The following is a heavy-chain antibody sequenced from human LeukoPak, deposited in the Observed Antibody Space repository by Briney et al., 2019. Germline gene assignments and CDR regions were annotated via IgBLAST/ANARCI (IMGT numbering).Heavy chain of an antibody. D-gene: IGHD6-19*01. Sequence: PGGSLRLSCAASGFTFSSYEMNWVRQAPGKGLEWVSYISSSGSTIYYADSAKGRFTISRDNAKNSLYLQMNSLRAEDTAVYYCARVTGVAVAAPDYWGQGTLVTVSS. CDR2: ISSSGSTI. CDR1: GFTFSSYE. V-gene: IGHV3-48*03. CDR3: ARVTGVAVAAPDY. J-gene: IGHJ4*02.